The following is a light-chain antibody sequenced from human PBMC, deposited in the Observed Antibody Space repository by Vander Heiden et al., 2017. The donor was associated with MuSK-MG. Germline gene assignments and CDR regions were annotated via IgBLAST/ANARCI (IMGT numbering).Light chain of an antibody. V-gene: IGKV1-39*01. J-gene: IGKJ1*01. CDR1: QSISSY. CDR3: QQSDSTLCT. Sequence: DLQLTKLPSSLSASVGDRVTITCRASQSISSYLNWYQQKPGKAPKLLIYAASSLQSGVPSRFSGSGSGTDFTLTISRLQPEDFATYYCQQSDSTLCTFGQGTKVEIK. CDR2: AAS.